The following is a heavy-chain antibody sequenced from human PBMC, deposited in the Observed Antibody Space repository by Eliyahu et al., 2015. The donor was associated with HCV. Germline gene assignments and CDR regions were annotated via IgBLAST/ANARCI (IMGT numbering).Heavy chain of an antibody. J-gene: IGHJ6*02. CDR2: IIPIFGTA. V-gene: IGHV1-69*01. CDR3: ARPMTTVTTLTYYYYYYGMDV. D-gene: IGHD4-17*01. CDR1: GGTFSSYA. Sequence: SSVKVSCKASGGTFSSYAISWVRQAPGQGLEWMGGIIPIFGTANYAQKFQGRVTITADESTSTAYMELSSLRSEDTAVYYCARPMTTVTTLTYYYYYYGMDVWGQGTTVTVSS.